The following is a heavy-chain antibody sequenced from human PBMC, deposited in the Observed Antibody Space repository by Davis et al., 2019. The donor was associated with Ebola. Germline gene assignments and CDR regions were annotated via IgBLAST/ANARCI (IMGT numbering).Heavy chain of an antibody. D-gene: IGHD5-18*01. CDR2: IYYSGST. J-gene: IGHJ3*02. V-gene: IGHV4-59*01. CDR1: GGSISNYY. Sequence: MPSETLSLTCTVSGGSISNYYWSWIRQPPGKGLEWIGHIYYSGSTYYNPSLKSRVTISVDTSKNQFSLKLSSATAADTAVYYCAREYSQDDAFDIWGQGTMVTVSS. CDR3: AREYSQDDAFDI.